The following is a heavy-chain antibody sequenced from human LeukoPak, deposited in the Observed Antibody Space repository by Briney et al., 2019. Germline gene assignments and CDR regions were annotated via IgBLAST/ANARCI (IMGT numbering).Heavy chain of an antibody. CDR1: GFTISGNY. V-gene: IGHV3-7*04. Sequence: GGSLRLSCAASGFTISGNYMSWVRQAPGKGLEWVANIKQDGSKKSYVDSVKGRFTISRDNDKNSLYLQMNSLRAEDTAIYYCTRVGYIDEGIDYWGQGTLVTVSS. D-gene: IGHD5-24*01. CDR3: TRVGYIDEGIDY. J-gene: IGHJ4*02. CDR2: IKQDGSKK.